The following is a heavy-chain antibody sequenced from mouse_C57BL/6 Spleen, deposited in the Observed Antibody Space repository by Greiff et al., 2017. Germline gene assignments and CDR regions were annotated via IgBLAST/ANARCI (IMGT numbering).Heavy chain of an antibody. CDR1: GYTFTDYY. D-gene: IGHD1-1*01. V-gene: IGHV1-76*01. Sequence: QLQQSGAELVRPGASVKLSCQASGYTFTDYYINWVKQRPGQGLEWIARIYPGSGNTYYNEKFKGKATLTAEKSSSTAYMQLSSLTSEDSAVYFCASEVYYGSPFAYWGQGTLVTVSA. CDR3: ASEVYYGSPFAY. J-gene: IGHJ3*01. CDR2: IYPGSGNT.